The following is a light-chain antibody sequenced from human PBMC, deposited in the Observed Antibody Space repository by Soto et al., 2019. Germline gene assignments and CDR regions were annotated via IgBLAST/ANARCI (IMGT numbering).Light chain of an antibody. CDR2: DDR. Sequence: SYDLTQPPSVSVAPGQTARIICGGNDLRSKSVHWYQQKPGQAPALVLYDDRYRPSGIPERFSGSKSGNTATLTISRVEAGDEADYFCQVWDDSNGQQGVFGTGTKVTVL. CDR1: DLRSKS. J-gene: IGLJ1*01. V-gene: IGLV3-21*02. CDR3: QVWDDSNGQQGV.